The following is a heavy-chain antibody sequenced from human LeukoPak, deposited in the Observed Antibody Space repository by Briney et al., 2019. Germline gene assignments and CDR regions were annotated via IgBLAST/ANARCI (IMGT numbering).Heavy chain of an antibody. D-gene: IGHD6-19*01. Sequence: GGSLRLSCAASGFTFSSYWMSWVRQAPGKGLEWVANIKQDGSEKYYVDSVKGRFTISRDNSKNTLYLQMNSLRAEDTAVYYCASAAYSSGYYFDYWGQGTLVTVSS. V-gene: IGHV3-7*01. CDR2: IKQDGSEK. CDR1: GFTFSSYW. CDR3: ASAAYSSGYYFDY. J-gene: IGHJ4*02.